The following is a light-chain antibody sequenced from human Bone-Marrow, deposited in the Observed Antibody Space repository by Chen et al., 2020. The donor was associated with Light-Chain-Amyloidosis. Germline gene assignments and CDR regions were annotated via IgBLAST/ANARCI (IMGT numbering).Light chain of an antibody. CDR3: QQGYSKPFT. CDR1: QSINNY. J-gene: IGKJ3*01. V-gene: IGKV1-39*01. Sequence: DIQMTQSPSSLSASVGGRVTITCRSSQSINNYLNWFQQKPGKAPKLLIFAASNLQSGVPSRFSGSGSGTAFTLTISSLQPEDFASYYCQQGYSKPFTFGPGTKVDFE. CDR2: AAS.